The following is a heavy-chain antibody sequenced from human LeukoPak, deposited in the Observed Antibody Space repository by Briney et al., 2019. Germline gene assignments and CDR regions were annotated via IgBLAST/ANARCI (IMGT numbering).Heavy chain of an antibody. CDR3: ARGDSSGWYSVY. J-gene: IGHJ4*02. CDR1: GFTFSSYS. CDR2: ISSSSSYI. Sequence: PGGSLRLSCAASGFTFSSYSMNWVRQAPGKGLEWVSSISSSSSYIYYADSVKGRFTISRDNAKNSLYLQMNSLRAEDTAVYYCARGDSSGWYSVYWGQGTLVTVSS. V-gene: IGHV3-21*01. D-gene: IGHD6-19*01.